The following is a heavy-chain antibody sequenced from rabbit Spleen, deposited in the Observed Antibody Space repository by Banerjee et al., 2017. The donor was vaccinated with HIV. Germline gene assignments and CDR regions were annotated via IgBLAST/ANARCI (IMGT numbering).Heavy chain of an antibody. D-gene: IGHD1-1*01. CDR1: GFTIGSSDY. CDR3: ARRDFYDAYIDL. CDR2: IDPVFGIT. V-gene: IGHV1S40*01. J-gene: IGHJ3*01. Sequence: QSLEESGGDLVKPGASLTLTCTASGFTIGSSDYMNWVRQAPGKGLEWIGYIDPVFGITYYANWVNGRFSISRENAQNTVFLQMTSLTAADTATYFCARRDFYDAYIDLWGQGTLVTVS.